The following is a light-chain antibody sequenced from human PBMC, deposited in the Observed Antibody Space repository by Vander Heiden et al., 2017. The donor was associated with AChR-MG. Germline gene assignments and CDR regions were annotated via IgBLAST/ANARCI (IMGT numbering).Light chain of an antibody. Sequence: SYELTQPPSVSVSPGQTATIPCPGERLDHKYVCWYPQKPAQSPALVMYQDDRRPSGIPQRFSGSASGNTATLSISGTQATDEADYYCQAWDSSTAVFGGGTRLTVL. CDR1: RLDHKY. V-gene: IGLV3-1*01. J-gene: IGLJ2*01. CDR3: QAWDSSTAV. CDR2: QDD.